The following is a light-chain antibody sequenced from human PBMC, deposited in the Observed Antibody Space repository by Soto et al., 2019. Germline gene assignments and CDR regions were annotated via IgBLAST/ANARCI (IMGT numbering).Light chain of an antibody. CDR2: DTS. CDR3: LLSYSGARGV. V-gene: IGLV7-46*01. J-gene: IGLJ2*01. CDR1: TGDVTSGNY. Sequence: QAVVTQEPSPTVSLGGTVTLTCGSSTGDVTSGNYPYWFQQKPGQAPRTLIYDTSNKPSWTPARFSGSILGSNAALTLSGAQPEDEAEYYCLLSYSGARGVFGGGTKLTVL.